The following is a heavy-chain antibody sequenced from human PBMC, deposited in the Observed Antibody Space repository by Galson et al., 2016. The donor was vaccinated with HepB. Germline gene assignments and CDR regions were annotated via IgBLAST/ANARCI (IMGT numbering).Heavy chain of an antibody. D-gene: IGHD3-10*01. CDR2: IIHVLGIV. J-gene: IGHJ4*02. CDR3: ARDAFGEYFEISPDAVT. CDR1: GGSFTRFA. V-gene: IGHV1-69*04. Sequence: SVKVSCKASGGSFTRFALSWVRQAPGQGLEWMGRIIHVLGIVNYAQRFQGRVTISADKTTSTAYMELISLTSADTAVYYCARDAFGEYFEISPDAVTWGPGTLVTVSS.